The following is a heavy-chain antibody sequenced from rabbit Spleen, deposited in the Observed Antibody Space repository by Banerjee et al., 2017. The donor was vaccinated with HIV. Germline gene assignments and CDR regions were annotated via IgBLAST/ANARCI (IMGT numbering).Heavy chain of an antibody. V-gene: IGHV1S45*01. D-gene: IGHD4-1*01. J-gene: IGHJ4*01. CDR3: ARDGSGWGANFNL. CDR2: IDAGFKGTT. CDR1: GFSLSSSYW. Sequence: QEQLEESGGDLVKPEGSLTLTCTASGFSLSSSYWICWVRQAPGKGLEWVACIDAGFKGTTYYVSWAKGRFTISKTSSTTVTLQMTSLTAADTATYFCARDGSGWGANFNLWGPGTLVTVS.